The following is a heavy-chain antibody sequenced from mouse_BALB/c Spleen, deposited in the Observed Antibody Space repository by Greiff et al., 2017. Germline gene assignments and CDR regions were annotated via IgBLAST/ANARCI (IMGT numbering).Heavy chain of an antibody. V-gene: IGHV1S81*02. CDR1: GYTFTSYW. D-gene: IGHD2-14*01. CDR3: RVRTYAMDY. Sequence: QVQLQQPGAELVKPGASVKLSCKASGYTFTSYWMHWVKQRPGQGLEWIGEINPSNGRTNYNEKFKSKATLTVDKSSSTAYMQLSSLTSEDSAVYCCRVRTYAMDYGGQGTSVSVSS. J-gene: IGHJ4*01. CDR2: INPSNGRT.